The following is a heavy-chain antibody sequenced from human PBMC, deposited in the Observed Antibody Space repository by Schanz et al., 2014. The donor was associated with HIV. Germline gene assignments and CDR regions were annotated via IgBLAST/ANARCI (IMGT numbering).Heavy chain of an antibody. CDR2: IWNDGSNT. D-gene: IGHD4-4*01. CDR3: ARDRLHPGNGMDV. Sequence: VHLVESGGGLVKPGGSLRLSCAASGFTFSDYGMHWVRQAPGKGLEWVAVIWNDGSNTFYADSVKGRFTISRDNSKKTVFLQMNNLRAEDTAVYYCARDRLHPGNGMDVWGQGTTVTVS. J-gene: IGHJ6*02. V-gene: IGHV3-33*08. CDR1: GFTFSDYG.